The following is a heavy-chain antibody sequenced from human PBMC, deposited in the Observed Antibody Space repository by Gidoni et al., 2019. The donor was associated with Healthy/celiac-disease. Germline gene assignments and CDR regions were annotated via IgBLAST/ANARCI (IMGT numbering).Heavy chain of an antibody. D-gene: IGHD3-22*01. Sequence: QLQLQESGPGLVKPSETLSLTCTVSGGSISSSSYYWGWFRQPPGKGLEWIGSIYYSGSTYYNPSLKSRVTISVDTSKNQFSLKLSSVTAADTAVYYCARRIYDSSGYYYIDYWGQGTLVTVSS. CDR3: ARRIYDSSGYYYIDY. CDR2: IYYSGST. V-gene: IGHV4-39*01. J-gene: IGHJ4*02. CDR1: GGSISSSSYY.